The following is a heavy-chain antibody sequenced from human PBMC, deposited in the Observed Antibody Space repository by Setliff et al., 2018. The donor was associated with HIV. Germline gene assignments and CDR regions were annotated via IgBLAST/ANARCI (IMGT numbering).Heavy chain of an antibody. CDR2: IKQDGREK. J-gene: IGHJ4*02. CDR1: GFSVDDYW. CDR3: ARENHGDYDY. D-gene: IGHD4-17*01. V-gene: IGHV3-7*03. Sequence: GGSLRLSCAASGFSVDDYWMSWVRQAPGKGLQWVANIKQDGREKYYVDSVKGRFTISRDNAKNSLHLQMNSLRAEDTAVYYCARENHGDYDYWGQGTLVTVSS.